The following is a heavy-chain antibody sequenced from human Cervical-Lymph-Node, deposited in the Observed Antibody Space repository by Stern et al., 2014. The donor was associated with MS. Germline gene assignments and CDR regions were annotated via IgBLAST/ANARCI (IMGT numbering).Heavy chain of an antibody. CDR1: GYTFNAYY. D-gene: IGHD1-14*01. V-gene: IGHV1-2*06. CDR2: INPNSGET. CDR3: ARVTRHFENRLYFGMDV. J-gene: IGHJ6*02. Sequence: QVHLVQSAAEVKKPGASVKVSCEASGYTFNAYYIHWVRQAPGRGLEWMGRINPNSGETKYAQKFQGRVTMTRDTSNTAYMELSRVTSDDTAVFYCARVTRHFENRLYFGMDVWGQGTTVTVSS.